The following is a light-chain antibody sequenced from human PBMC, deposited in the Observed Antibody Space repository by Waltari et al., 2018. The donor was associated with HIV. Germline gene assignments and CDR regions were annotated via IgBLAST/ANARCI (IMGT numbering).Light chain of an antibody. Sequence: EIVMTQSPDSLVVSLGERATINCKSSESVLKSSSYRNYLAWYQQKPGQRPKLLIYWASIRESGVPDRFSASGSGTDFTLAITNLQAEDVAVYYCQQYSGIPYTCGQGTKLEIK. V-gene: IGKV4-1*01. J-gene: IGKJ2*01. CDR2: WAS. CDR1: ESVLKSSSYRNY. CDR3: QQYSGIPYT.